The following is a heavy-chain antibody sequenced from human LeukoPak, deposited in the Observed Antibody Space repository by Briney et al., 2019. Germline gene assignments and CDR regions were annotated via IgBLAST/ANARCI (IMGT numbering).Heavy chain of an antibody. J-gene: IGHJ4*02. D-gene: IGHD3-22*01. CDR3: AVDSSGYDRESPEDY. Sequence: PGGSLRLSCAASGFTFSTYGMHWVRQAPGKGLEWVAVISYDGSNKYYADSMKGRFTISRDNSKNTLYLQMSRLRAEDTAVYYCAVDSSGYDRESPEDYWGQGTLVTVSS. CDR1: GFTFSTYG. V-gene: IGHV3-30*03. CDR2: ISYDGSNK.